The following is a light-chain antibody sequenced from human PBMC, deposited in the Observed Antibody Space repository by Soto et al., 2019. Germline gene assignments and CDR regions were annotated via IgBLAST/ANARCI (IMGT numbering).Light chain of an antibody. J-gene: IGKJ1*01. V-gene: IGKV1-5*01. CDR2: DAS. CDR1: QRIDRY. Sequence: DIQLTQSPSTLSASVGDRVTVTCRASQRIDRYLAWYQQKPGKAPKLLVYDASTLEGGVPSSFSGSGSATEFIPTISSLQPDDFAPYYCQQYKDGAWTFGQGTRVEIK. CDR3: QQYKDGAWT.